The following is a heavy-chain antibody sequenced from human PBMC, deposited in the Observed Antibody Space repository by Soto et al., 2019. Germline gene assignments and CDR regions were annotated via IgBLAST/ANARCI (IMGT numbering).Heavy chain of an antibody. CDR2: IYYSGST. V-gene: IGHV4-59*01. J-gene: IGHJ5*01. Sequence: TLSLTSTVSGGSIMSYYWSWIRQPPGKGLEWIGYIYYSGSTNYNPSLKSRVTISVDTSKNQFSLKLSSVTAADTAVYYCARGQGYSSGWYPNWYDSWGQGTLVTVSS. CDR3: ARGQGYSSGWYPNWYDS. CDR1: GGSIMSYY. D-gene: IGHD6-13*01.